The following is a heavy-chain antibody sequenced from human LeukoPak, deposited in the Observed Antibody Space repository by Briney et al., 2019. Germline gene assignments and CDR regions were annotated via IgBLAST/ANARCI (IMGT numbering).Heavy chain of an antibody. V-gene: IGHV3-30*18. CDR3: AKDGYYGSGTYPDY. CDR1: GFTFSSYG. CDR2: ISYDGTNK. D-gene: IGHD3-10*01. Sequence: PGTSLRLSCAASGFTFSSYGMNWVRQAPGKGLEGLAVISYDGTNKFYVDSLRGRFTISRDNSKNTLYLQMNSLRAEDTAVYYCAKDGYYGSGTYPDYWGQGTLVTVSS. J-gene: IGHJ4*02.